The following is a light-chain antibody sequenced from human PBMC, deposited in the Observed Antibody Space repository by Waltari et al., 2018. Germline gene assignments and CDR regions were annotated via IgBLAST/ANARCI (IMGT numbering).Light chain of an antibody. V-gene: IGLV2-23*01. J-gene: IGLJ2*01. Sequence: QSALTQPASVSGSPGQSITVSCTGTSSDVGSYNLVSWYQQHPGKAPKLMIYEGSKRPSGVSNRCAGSKSGNTACLTISGLQAEDEADYYCCSYAGSSTLLFGGGTKVTVL. CDR3: CSYAGSSTLL. CDR1: SSDVGSYNL. CDR2: EGS.